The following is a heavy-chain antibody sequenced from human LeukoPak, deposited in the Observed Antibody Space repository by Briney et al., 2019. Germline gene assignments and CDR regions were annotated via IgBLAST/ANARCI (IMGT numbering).Heavy chain of an antibody. V-gene: IGHV1-46*01. J-gene: IGHJ3*02. D-gene: IGHD1-26*01. CDR1: GYTFTSYY. CDR2: INPSGGST. Sequence: ASVKVSCKASGYTFTSYYMHWVRQAPGQGLEWTGIINPSGGSTSYAQKFQGRVTMTRDTSTSTVYMELSSLRSEDTAVYYCARVHKEGGSYVSEREAFDIWGQGTMVTVSS. CDR3: ARVHKEGGSYVSEREAFDI.